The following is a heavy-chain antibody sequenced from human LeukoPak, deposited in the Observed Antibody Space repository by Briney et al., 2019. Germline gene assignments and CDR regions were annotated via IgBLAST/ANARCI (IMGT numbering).Heavy chain of an antibody. V-gene: IGHV3-21*01. J-gene: IGHJ3*02. CDR1: TFTFGSYT. Sequence: GGSLRLSCAASTFTFGSYTMNWVRQAPGKGLEWVSSIDSGGSYIYFADSVKGRFTISRDNAKKSVYLQLNSLRAEDTAVYYCARDNGGYYQYDAFDIWGQGTMVTVSS. D-gene: IGHD3-22*01. CDR2: IDSGGSYI. CDR3: ARDNGGYYQYDAFDI.